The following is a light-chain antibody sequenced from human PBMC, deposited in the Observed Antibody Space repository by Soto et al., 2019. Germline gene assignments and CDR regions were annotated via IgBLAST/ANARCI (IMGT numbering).Light chain of an antibody. J-gene: IGKJ1*01. CDR3: QQYNTWPPWP. Sequence: MTQSPATLSVSPGERATLSCRASQSVSSNLAWYQQKPGQAPRLLIYGASTRATGIPARFSGSGSGTEFTLTISSLQSEDFAVYCCQQYNTWPPWPFGQGSMV. CDR1: QSVSSN. V-gene: IGKV3-15*01. CDR2: GAS.